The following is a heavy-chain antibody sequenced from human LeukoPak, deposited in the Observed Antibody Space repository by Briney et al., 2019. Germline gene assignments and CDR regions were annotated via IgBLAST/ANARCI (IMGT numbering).Heavy chain of an antibody. Sequence: GGSLRLSCAASGFTFSNAWMSWVRQAPGKGLEWVGRIKSKTDGGTTDYAAPVKGRFTISRDDSKNTLYLQMNSLKTEDTAVYYCTTDPEENGGSISCWGQGTLVTVSS. CDR3: TTDPEENGGSISC. CDR2: IKSKTDGGTT. CDR1: GFTFSNAW. V-gene: IGHV3-15*01. D-gene: IGHD2-2*01. J-gene: IGHJ4*02.